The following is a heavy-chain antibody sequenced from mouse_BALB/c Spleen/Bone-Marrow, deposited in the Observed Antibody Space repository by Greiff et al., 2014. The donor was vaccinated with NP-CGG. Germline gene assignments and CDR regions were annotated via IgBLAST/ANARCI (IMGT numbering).Heavy chain of an antibody. D-gene: IGHD2-1*01. J-gene: IGHJ4*01. Sequence: VQLKESGGGLVKPGGSLKLSCAASGFAFSSYDMSWVRQTPEKRLEWVAYISSGGGSTYYPDTVKGRFTISRDNAKNTLYLQMSSLKSEDTAMYYRARHGGNYVYYAMDYWGQGTSVTVSS. CDR1: GFAFSSYD. CDR3: ARHGGNYVYYAMDY. V-gene: IGHV5-12-1*01. CDR2: ISSGGGST.